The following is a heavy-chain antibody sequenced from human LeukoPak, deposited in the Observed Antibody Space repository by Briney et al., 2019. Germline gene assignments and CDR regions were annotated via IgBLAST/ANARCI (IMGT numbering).Heavy chain of an antibody. CDR2: IYHSGST. Sequence: SETLSLTCAVSGGSISSSNWWSWVRQPPGKGLEWIGEIYHSGSTNYNPSLKSRVTISVGKSKNQFSLKLSSVTAADTAVYYCARMVRGVISWDVGQFDYWGQGTLVTVSS. CDR1: GGSISSSNW. V-gene: IGHV4-4*02. D-gene: IGHD3-10*01. J-gene: IGHJ4*02. CDR3: ARMVRGVISWDVGQFDY.